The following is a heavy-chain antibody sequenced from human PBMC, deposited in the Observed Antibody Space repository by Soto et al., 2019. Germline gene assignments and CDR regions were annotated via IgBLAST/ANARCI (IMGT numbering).Heavy chain of an antibody. CDR3: AKEGPGGSGSYGDYYYYGMDV. V-gene: IGHV3-30*18. Sequence: HPGGSLRLSCAASGFTFSSYGMHWVRQAPGKGLEWVAVISYDGSNKYYADSVKGRFTISRDNSKNTLYLQMNSLRAEDTAVYYCAKEGPGGSGSYGDYYYYGMDVWGQGTTVTVSS. CDR2: ISYDGSNK. CDR1: GFTFSSYG. J-gene: IGHJ6*02. D-gene: IGHD1-26*01.